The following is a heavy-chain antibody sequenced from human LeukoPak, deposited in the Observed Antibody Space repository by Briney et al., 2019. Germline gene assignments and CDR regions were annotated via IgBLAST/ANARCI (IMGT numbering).Heavy chain of an antibody. V-gene: IGHV3-7*03. D-gene: IGHD6-19*01. CDR1: GFTLRSNW. CDR2: IKQDGSQK. J-gene: IGHJ5*02. CDR3: ARNSGWYGVP. Sequence: PGGSLRLSCAASGFTLRSNWMSWVRQAPGKGLEWVANIKQDGSQKNYVDSVKGRFTISRDNAKNSLYLQMNSLRAEDTAVYYCARNSGWYGVPWGQGTLVTVSS.